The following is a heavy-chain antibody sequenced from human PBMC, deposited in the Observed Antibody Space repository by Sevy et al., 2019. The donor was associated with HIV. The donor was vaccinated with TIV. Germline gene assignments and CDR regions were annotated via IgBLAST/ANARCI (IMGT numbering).Heavy chain of an antibody. V-gene: IGHV3-7*01. CDR2: KKQDGSEK. Sequence: GGSLRLSCAASGFTFSNYWMSWVRQAPGKGLEWVANKKQDGSEKYYVDSVKGRFTISRDNAKNSLSLQMNSLRAGDTAMYYCARDKGQGWFDPWGQGTLVTVSS. J-gene: IGHJ5*02. CDR3: ARDKGQGWFDP. CDR1: GFTFSNYW.